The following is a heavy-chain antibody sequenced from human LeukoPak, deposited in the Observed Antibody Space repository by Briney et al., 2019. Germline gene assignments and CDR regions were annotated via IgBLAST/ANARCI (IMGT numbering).Heavy chain of an antibody. CDR2: IYWDDDK. J-gene: IGHJ4*02. Sequence: SCPPPVKPTQTPPPPCPLSWVSLRTNWVGVGLVPPPPRKALEWLALIYWDDDKRYSPSLKSRLTITKDTSKNQVVLTMTNMDPVDTATYYCAHLWSMDYFDYWGQGTLVTVSS. D-gene: IGHD3-10*01. CDR3: AHLWSMDYFDY. CDR1: WVSLRTNWVG. V-gene: IGHV2-5*02.